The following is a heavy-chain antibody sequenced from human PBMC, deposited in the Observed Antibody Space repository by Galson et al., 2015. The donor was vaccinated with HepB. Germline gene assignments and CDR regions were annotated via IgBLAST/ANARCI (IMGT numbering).Heavy chain of an antibody. Sequence: SVKVSCKASGGTFSSYAISWVRQAPGQGLEWMGGIIPIFGTANYAQKFQGRVTITADESTSTAYMELSSLRSEDTAVYYCARDSAITVQLLLGYYYYYGMDVWGQGTTVTVSS. J-gene: IGHJ6*02. CDR2: IIPIFGTA. CDR1: GGTFSSYA. D-gene: IGHD2-15*01. V-gene: IGHV1-69*13. CDR3: ARDSAITVQLLLGYYYYYGMDV.